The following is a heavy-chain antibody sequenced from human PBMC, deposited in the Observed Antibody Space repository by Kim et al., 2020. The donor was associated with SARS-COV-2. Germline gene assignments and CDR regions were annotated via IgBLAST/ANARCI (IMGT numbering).Heavy chain of an antibody. J-gene: IGHJ6*02. CDR1: GFTVSRNY. CDR3: AGGGTSYFYGMGV. Sequence: GGSLRLSCATSGFTVSRNYMSWVRQAPGKGLDWVAVIYSGGGTYYADSAKGRFTISRDIFKNTLYRQMNSRRGDDTAVYYCAGGGTSYFYGMGVWGQGTTVSVSS. V-gene: IGHV3-66*01. CDR2: IYSGGGT. D-gene: IGHD3-16*01.